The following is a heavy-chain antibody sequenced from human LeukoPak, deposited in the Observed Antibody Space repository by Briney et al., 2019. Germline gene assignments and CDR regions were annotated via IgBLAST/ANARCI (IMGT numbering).Heavy chain of an antibody. CDR3: ARDRGSLRYYFDY. V-gene: IGHV6-1*01. D-gene: IGHD1-26*01. CDR2: TYYRSKWYN. Sequence: SQTLSLTCAISGDSVSSNSVAGNWIRQSPSRGLEWLGSTYYRSKWYNDYALSVKSRIPINPDTSKNQFSLQLNSVTPEDTAVYYCARDRGSLRYYFDYWGQGTLVTVSS. J-gene: IGHJ4*02. CDR1: GDSVSSNSVA.